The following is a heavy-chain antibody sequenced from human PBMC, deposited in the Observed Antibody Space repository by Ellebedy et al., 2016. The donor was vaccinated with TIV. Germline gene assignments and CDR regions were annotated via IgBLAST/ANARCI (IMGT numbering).Heavy chain of an antibody. CDR1: GYTFINYG. CDR3: ARYRLGEGSGYEFFDY. Sequence: AASVKVSCKASGYTFINYGFIWVRQAPGQGLEWMGWINTYNGNRNYAQKPQGRLTMTTDTSTGTAYMALRSLRSDDTAVYYCARYRLGEGSGYEFFDYWGQGTLVTVSS. V-gene: IGHV1-18*04. D-gene: IGHD5-12*01. J-gene: IGHJ4*02. CDR2: INTYNGNR.